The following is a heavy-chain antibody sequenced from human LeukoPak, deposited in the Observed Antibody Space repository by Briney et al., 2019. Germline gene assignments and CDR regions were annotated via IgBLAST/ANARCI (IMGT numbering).Heavy chain of an antibody. CDR1: GFTFSSYE. J-gene: IGHJ4*02. Sequence: GGSLRLSCAASGFTFSSYEMNWVRQAPGKGLEWVSYISSSGSTIYYADSVKGRFTISRDNAKNSLYLQMNSLRAEDTAVYYCAAKHSSWYSGFDYWGQGTLVTASS. D-gene: IGHD6-13*01. V-gene: IGHV3-48*03. CDR3: AAKHSSWYSGFDY. CDR2: ISSSGSTI.